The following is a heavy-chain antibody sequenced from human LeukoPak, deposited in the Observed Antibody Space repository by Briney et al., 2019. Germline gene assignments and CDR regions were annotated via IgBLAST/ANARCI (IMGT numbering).Heavy chain of an antibody. V-gene: IGHV3-48*03. Sequence: PGGSLRLSRAASGFTFSSYEMNWVRQAPGKGLEWVSYISSSGSTIYYADSVKGRFTISRDNAKNSLYLQMNSLRAEDTAVYYCASQTSYYYDSSGYIYWGQGTLVTVSS. CDR1: GFTFSSYE. J-gene: IGHJ4*02. D-gene: IGHD3-22*01. CDR2: ISSSGSTI. CDR3: ASQTSYYYDSSGYIY.